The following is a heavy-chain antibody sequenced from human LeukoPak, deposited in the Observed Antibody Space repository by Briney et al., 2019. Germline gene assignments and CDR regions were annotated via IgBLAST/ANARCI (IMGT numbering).Heavy chain of an antibody. Sequence: SETLSLTCTVSGGSISSYYRSWIRQPAGKGLEWLGRIYTSGSTNYNPSLKSRVTMSVDTSKNQFSLKLSSVTAADTAVYYCAREVPRYCSGGSCLRNAFDTWGRGTMVTVSS. CDR3: AREVPRYCSGGSCLRNAFDT. CDR2: IYTSGST. V-gene: IGHV4-4*07. D-gene: IGHD2-15*01. J-gene: IGHJ3*02. CDR1: GGSISSYY.